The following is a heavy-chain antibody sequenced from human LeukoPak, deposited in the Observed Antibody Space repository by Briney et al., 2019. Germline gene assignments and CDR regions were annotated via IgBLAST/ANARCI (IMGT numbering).Heavy chain of an antibody. J-gene: IGHJ4*02. V-gene: IGHV1-46*01. Sequence: ASVKLSCKASGYTLTSYYMHWVRHAPGQGLEWRGIINPSGGSTSYARKFQGRVTMTRDMSTSTVYMELSSLRSEDTAVYYCARDAGWRYYYDSSGYYDYWGQGTLVTVSS. CDR1: GYTLTSYY. CDR3: ARDAGWRYYYDSSGYYDY. D-gene: IGHD3-22*01. CDR2: INPSGGST.